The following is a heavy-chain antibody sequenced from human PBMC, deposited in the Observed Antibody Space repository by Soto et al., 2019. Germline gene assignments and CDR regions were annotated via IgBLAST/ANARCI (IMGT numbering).Heavy chain of an antibody. CDR2: IYYSGST. Sequence: QVQLQESGPGLVKPSETLSLTCTVSGGSVSSGSYYWSWIRQPPGKGLEWIGYIYYSGSTNYNPYLTSRVTISVDTSKSQFSLQLISVTDADTAVYYCARDPSSASYYYLGMDVWVQGNTVTVSS. CDR1: GGSVSSGSYY. CDR3: ARDPSSASYYYLGMDV. J-gene: IGHJ6*02. V-gene: IGHV4-61*01.